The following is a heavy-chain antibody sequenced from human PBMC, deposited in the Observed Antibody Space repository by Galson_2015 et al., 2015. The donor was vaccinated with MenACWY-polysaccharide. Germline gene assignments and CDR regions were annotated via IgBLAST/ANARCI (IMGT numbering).Heavy chain of an antibody. CDR3: ARAEYTTSSGPHDF. J-gene: IGHJ4*02. CDR2: ISSTSVI. D-gene: IGHD2-2*02. V-gene: IGHV3-48*02. Sequence: SLRLSCAASGFTFSSYGMNWVRQAPGKGLEWVSYISSTSVIYYADSVKGRFTISRDNAKNSLYLQMNALRDDDTAIYYCARAEYTTSSGPHDFWGQGTLVTVSS. CDR1: GFTFSSYG.